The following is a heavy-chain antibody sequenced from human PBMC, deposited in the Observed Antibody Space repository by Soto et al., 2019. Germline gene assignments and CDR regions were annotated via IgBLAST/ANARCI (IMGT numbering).Heavy chain of an antibody. D-gene: IGHD1-26*01. V-gene: IGHV5-51*01. Sequence: GESLKISCKGSGYSFTSYWIGWVRQMPGKGLEWMGIIYPGDSDTRYSPSFQGQVTISADKSISTAYLQWSSLKASDTAMYYCARRGINEWKLGDAFDIWGQGTMVTVSS. CDR1: GYSFTSYW. CDR3: ARRGINEWKLGDAFDI. CDR2: IYPGDSDT. J-gene: IGHJ3*02.